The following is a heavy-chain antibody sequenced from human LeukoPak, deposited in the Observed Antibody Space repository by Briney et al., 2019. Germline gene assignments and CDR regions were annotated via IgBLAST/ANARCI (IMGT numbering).Heavy chain of an antibody. D-gene: IGHD5-12*01. CDR2: INAGNGNT. V-gene: IGHV1-3*01. Sequence: ASVKVSFTASGYTFTSYAMHWVRQAPGQRLEWMGWINAGNGNTKYSQKFQGRVTITRDTSASTAYMELSSLRSEDTAVYYCARPLYGGYAGEFDYWGQGTLVTVSS. CDR3: ARPLYGGYAGEFDY. J-gene: IGHJ4*02. CDR1: GYTFTSYA.